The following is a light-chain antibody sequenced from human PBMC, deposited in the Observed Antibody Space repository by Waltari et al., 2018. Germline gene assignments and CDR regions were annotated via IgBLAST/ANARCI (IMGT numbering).Light chain of an antibody. CDR2: WAS. Sequence: DIVMTQSPDSLTVSLGERATINCKSSQSVLYSSNNKNYLAWYQQKPGQPPQLLSYWASTRESGVPDRFRGSGSGTDFTLTISSLQAEDVAVYYCQQYFSTPLTFGQGTKVEIK. CDR3: QQYFSTPLT. V-gene: IGKV4-1*01. CDR1: QSVLYSSNNKNY. J-gene: IGKJ1*01.